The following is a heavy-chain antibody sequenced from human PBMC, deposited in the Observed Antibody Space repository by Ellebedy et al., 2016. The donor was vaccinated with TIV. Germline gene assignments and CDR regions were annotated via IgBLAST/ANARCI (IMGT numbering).Heavy chain of an antibody. J-gene: IGHJ4*02. CDR1: GFSFANYW. CDR3: ATSTRYFDGDYYFHF. V-gene: IGHV5-51*01. D-gene: IGHD3-9*01. CDR2: LYPGDSAT. Sequence: KVSCKGSGFSFANYWIAWVRQIPGKGLEWMAVLYPGDSATRYSPSFQGQVTISVDKSVTTAYLEWSSLKASDTAFYYCATSTRYFDGDYYFHFWGQGTLVTVSS.